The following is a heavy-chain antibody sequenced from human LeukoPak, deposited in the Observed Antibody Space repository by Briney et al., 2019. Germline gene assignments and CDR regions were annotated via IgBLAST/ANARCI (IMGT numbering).Heavy chain of an antibody. CDR3: AKGGSSSWYYNWFDP. J-gene: IGHJ5*02. D-gene: IGHD6-13*01. Sequence: GGSLRLSCAASGFTFDDYAMHWVRQAPGKGLEWVSGIRWNSGSIGYADSVKGRFTIPRDNAKHSLHLQMNSLRAEDTALYYCAKGGSSSWYYNWFDPWGQGTLVTVSS. V-gene: IGHV3-9*01. CDR2: IRWNSGSI. CDR1: GFTFDDYA.